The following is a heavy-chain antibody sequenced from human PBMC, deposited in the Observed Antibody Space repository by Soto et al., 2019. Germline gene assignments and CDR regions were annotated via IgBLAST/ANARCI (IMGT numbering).Heavy chain of an antibody. CDR2: IIPIFGTA. CDR3: ARSVTTTPPLPYNWFDP. Sequence: QVQLVQSGAEVKKPGSSVKVSCKASGGTFSSYAISWVRQAPGQGLECMVGIIPIFGTANYAQKFQSRVTITADKSTSTGYMELSILRSEDTAVYYCARSVTTTPPLPYNWFDPLGQGTLVTVSS. J-gene: IGHJ5*02. V-gene: IGHV1-69*06. D-gene: IGHD4-17*01. CDR1: GGTFSSYA.